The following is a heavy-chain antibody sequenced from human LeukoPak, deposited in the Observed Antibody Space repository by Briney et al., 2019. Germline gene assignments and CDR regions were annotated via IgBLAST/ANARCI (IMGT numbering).Heavy chain of an antibody. Sequence: GASVKVSCKASGYTFTGYYMHWVRQAPGQGLEWMGIINPSGGSTSYAQKFQGRVTMTRDMSTSTVYMELSSLRSEDTAVYYCASEGRPYYSTSGSHVYMAYSYIDVWGKGTTVIVSS. CDR3: ASEGRPYYSTSGSHVYMAYSYIDV. D-gene: IGHD3-16*01. J-gene: IGHJ6*03. V-gene: IGHV1-46*01. CDR1: GYTFTGYY. CDR2: INPSGGST.